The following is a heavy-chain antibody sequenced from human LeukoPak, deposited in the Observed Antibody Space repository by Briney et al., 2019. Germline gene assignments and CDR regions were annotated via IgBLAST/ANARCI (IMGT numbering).Heavy chain of an antibody. V-gene: IGHV3-30*02. Sequence: PGGSLRLSCAASGFTFSSYGMHWVRQAPGKGLEWVAFIRYDGSNKYYADSVKGRFTISRDNSKNTLYLQMNSLRAEDTAVYYCARDSASPGDYGEDDAFDIWGQGTMVTVSS. CDR1: GFTFSSYG. CDR3: ARDSASPGDYGEDDAFDI. D-gene: IGHD4-17*01. CDR2: IRYDGSNK. J-gene: IGHJ3*02.